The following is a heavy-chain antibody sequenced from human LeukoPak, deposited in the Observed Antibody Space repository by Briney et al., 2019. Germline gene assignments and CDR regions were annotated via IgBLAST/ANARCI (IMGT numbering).Heavy chain of an antibody. J-gene: IGHJ6*03. D-gene: IGHD3-3*01. CDR1: GGSISSSSYY. V-gene: IGHV4-39*01. CDR2: IYYSGST. Sequence: SETLSLTCTVSGGSISSSSYYWGWIRQPPGKGLEWIGSIYYSGSTYYNPSLKSRVTISVDTSKNQFSLKLSSVTAADTAVYYCARHPGPSPWGNPPFGVVIMRYYYMDVWGKGTTVTVSS. CDR3: ARHPGPSPWGNPPFGVVIMRYYYMDV.